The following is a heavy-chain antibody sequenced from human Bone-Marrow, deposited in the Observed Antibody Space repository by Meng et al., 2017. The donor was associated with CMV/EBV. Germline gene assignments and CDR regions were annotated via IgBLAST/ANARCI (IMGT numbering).Heavy chain of an antibody. CDR3: ATGGYYLDF. V-gene: IGHV3-15*07. CDR1: GFTFSTAW. Sequence: SCVGSGFTFSTAWMNWVRQAPGKGLEWVCRIKSKYDGGTIEYAAPVKGRFTISRDDSKNTVSLQMNSLQTEDTAVYYCATGGYYLDFWGLGILVTVSS. J-gene: IGHJ4*02. CDR2: IKSKYDGGTI.